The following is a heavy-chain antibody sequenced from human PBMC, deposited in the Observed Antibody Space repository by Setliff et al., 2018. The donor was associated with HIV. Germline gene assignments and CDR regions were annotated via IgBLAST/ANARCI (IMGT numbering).Heavy chain of an antibody. CDR3: ARHRYVAGLIDS. Sequence: ASETLSLTCIVSNGPFSGYYWSWIRQPPGKGLEWIGSIHYSEGTCYNESLKSRVTISVATSKKQFSLKLTSVTAADTSLYYCARHRYVAGLIDSWGQGTLVTVSS. J-gene: IGHJ4*02. CDR2: IHYSEGT. CDR1: NGPFSGYY. D-gene: IGHD3-16*01. V-gene: IGHV4-39*01.